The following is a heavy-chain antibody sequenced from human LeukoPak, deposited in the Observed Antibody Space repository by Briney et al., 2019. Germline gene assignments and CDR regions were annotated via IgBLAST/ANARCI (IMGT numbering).Heavy chain of an antibody. V-gene: IGHV3-33*01. CDR3: ARSIQLSDY. Sequence: EGSLRLSCAASGFTFSSYGMHWVRQAPGKGLEWVAVIWYDGSNKYYADSVKGQFTISRDNSKNTLYLQMNSLRAEDTAVYYCARSIQLSDYWGQGTLVTVSS. D-gene: IGHD5-18*01. CDR1: GFTFSSYG. J-gene: IGHJ4*02. CDR2: IWYDGSNK.